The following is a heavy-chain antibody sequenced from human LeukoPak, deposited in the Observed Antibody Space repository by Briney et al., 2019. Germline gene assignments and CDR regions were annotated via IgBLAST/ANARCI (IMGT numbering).Heavy chain of an antibody. CDR1: GFTFRSYA. J-gene: IGHJ4*02. CDR3: ARDRGYSYADDY. V-gene: IGHV3-48*01. CDR2: ITYNSGTI. D-gene: IGHD5-18*01. Sequence: GGSLRLSCAASGFTFRSYAMQWVRQAPRKGLEGVSYITYNSGTIFYADSVKGRFTISRDNAKDSLYLQMSSLRGEDTAVYYCARDRGYSYADDYWGQGTLVTVSS.